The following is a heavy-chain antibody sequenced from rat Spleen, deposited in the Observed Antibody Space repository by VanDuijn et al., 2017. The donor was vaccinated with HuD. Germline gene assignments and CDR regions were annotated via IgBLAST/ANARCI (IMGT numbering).Heavy chain of an antibody. CDR1: GFTFTAYY. J-gene: IGHJ2*01. CDR3: ARVGVTYYGLFDY. CDR2: ISYDGSST. V-gene: IGHV5-7*01. D-gene: IGHD1-9*01. Sequence: EVQLVESGGCLVQPGRSLKLSCAASGFTFTAYYMAWVRQAPKKGLEWVATISYDGSSTYYRDSVKGRFTISRDNAKSTLYLQMDSLRSEDTATYYCARVGVTYYGLFDYWGQGVMVTVSS.